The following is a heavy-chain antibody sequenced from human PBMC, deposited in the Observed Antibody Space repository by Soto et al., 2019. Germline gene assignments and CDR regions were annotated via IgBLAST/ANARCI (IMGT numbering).Heavy chain of an antibody. Sequence: GESLKISCKGSGYSFTSYWIGWLRQMPGKGLEWMGIIFPDDSDIKYSTSFQGQVIISADRSITTAYLRMSSLKASDTAIYYCAKLPPRAQSLVRYYFDYWGQGTPVTVSS. CDR1: GYSFTSYW. V-gene: IGHV5-51*01. CDR2: IFPDDSDI. D-gene: IGHD3-10*01. J-gene: IGHJ4*02. CDR3: AKLPPRAQSLVRYYFDY.